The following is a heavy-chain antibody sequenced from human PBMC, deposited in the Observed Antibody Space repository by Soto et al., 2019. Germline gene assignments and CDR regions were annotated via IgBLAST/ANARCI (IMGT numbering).Heavy chain of an antibody. V-gene: IGHV3-23*01. CDR2: ISGSGGST. Sequence: EVQLLESGGGLVQPGGSLRLSCAASGFTFSSYAMSWVRQAPGKGLEWVSAISGSGGSTYYADSVKGRFTISRDNSKNTLYLQMNSLRAEDTAVYYCAKPGGSEGFGDAIYYYYMDVWGKGTTVTVSS. J-gene: IGHJ6*03. D-gene: IGHD3-10*01. CDR3: AKPGGSEGFGDAIYYYYMDV. CDR1: GFTFSSYA.